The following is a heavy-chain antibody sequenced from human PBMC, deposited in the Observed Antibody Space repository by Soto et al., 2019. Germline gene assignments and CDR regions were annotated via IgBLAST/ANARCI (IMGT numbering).Heavy chain of an antibody. V-gene: IGHV4-39*01. CDR1: GGSISSSSYY. CDR3: AELMRGHYWYFDL. CDR2: IYYSGST. Sequence: QLQLQESGPGLVKPSETLSLTCTVSGGSISSSSYYWGWIRQPPGKGLEWIGSIYYSGSTYYNPSLKSRVTISVDTSKNQFSLKLSSVTAADTAVYYCAELMRGHYWYFDLWGRGTLVTVSS. J-gene: IGHJ2*01. D-gene: IGHD3-10*01.